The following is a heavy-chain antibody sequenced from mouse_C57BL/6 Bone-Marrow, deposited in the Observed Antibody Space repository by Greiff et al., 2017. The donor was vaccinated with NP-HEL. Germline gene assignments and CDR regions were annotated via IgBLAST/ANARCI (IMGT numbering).Heavy chain of an antibody. V-gene: IGHV1-82*01. J-gene: IGHJ4*01. CDR2: IYPGDGDT. CDR1: GYAFSSSW. CDR3: ARGLRLRRKDAMDY. D-gene: IGHD3-2*02. Sequence: VQLQQSGPELVKPGASVKISCKASGYAFSSSWMNWVKQRPGKGLEWIGRIYPGDGDTNYIGKFKGKATLTADKSSSTAYMQLSSLTSEDSAVYFCARGLRLRRKDAMDYWGQGTSVTVSS.